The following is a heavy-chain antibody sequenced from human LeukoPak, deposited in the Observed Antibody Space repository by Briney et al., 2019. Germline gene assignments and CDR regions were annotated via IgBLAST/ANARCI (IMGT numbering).Heavy chain of an antibody. CDR2: IYTSGST. CDR3: ACIVVVPAANPLADY. CDR1: GGSISSGSYY. J-gene: IGHJ4*02. Sequence: SETLSLTCTVSGGSISSGSYYWSWIRQPAGKGLEWIGRIYTSGSTNYNPSLKSRVTISVDTSKNQFSLKLSSVTAADTAVYYCACIVVVPAANPLADYWGQGTLVTVSS. V-gene: IGHV4-61*02. D-gene: IGHD2-2*01.